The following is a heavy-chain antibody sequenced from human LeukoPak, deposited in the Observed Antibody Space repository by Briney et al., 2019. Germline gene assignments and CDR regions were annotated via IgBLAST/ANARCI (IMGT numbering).Heavy chain of an antibody. CDR2: ISWNSGSI. D-gene: IGHD6-13*01. J-gene: IGHJ3*02. V-gene: IGHV3-9*01. CDR1: GFTFDDYA. CDR3: AKLYGIAAAGDDAFDI. Sequence: PGRSLRLSCAASGFTFDDYAMHWVRHAPGKGLEWVSGISWNSGSIGYADSVKGRFTISRDNAKNSLYLQMNSLRAEDTALYYCAKLYGIAAAGDDAFDIWGQGTMVTVSS.